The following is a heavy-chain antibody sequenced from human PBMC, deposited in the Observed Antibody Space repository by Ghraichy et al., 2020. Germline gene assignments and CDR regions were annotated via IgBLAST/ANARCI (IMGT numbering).Heavy chain of an antibody. J-gene: IGHJ4*02. CDR1: RLTFTNSW. CDR3: KTDDPRWDQ. CDR2: IKSKTDGGAV. D-gene: IGHD1-26*01. V-gene: IGHV3-15*01. Sequence: GGSLRLSCAVSRLTFTNSWMTWVRQGPGKGLEWVGRIKSKTDGGAVDYAPPVRGRVTIARDDSQNSVYLQMNSLNNEDAAISYCKTDDPRWDQWGQGTLVTVSP.